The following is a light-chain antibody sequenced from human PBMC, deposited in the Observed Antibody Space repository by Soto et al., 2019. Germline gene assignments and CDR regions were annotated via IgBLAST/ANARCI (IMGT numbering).Light chain of an antibody. CDR2: SNN. CDR1: SSNIGSNY. V-gene: IGLV1-47*02. Sequence: QSVLTQPPSASGTPGQRVTISCSGSSSNIGSNYVYWYQQLPGTAPKLLIYSNNQRPSGVPDRFSGSKSGTSASLAISGPRSEDEADYYCAAWDDSLSGPVFGTGTKLTVL. J-gene: IGLJ1*01. CDR3: AAWDDSLSGPV.